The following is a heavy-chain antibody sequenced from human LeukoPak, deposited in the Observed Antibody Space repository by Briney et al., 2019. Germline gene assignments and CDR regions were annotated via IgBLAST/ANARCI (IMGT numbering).Heavy chain of an antibody. CDR1: GGSISSYY. V-gene: IGHV4-4*07. D-gene: IGHD6-19*01. J-gene: IGHJ6*03. Sequence: SETLSLTCTVSGGSISSYYWSWARQPAGKGLEWIGRIYNSGSTNYNPSLKSRVTMSVDTSKNQFSLKLSSVTAADTAVYYCAREGQQWLAYYYYHYMDVWGKGTTVTISS. CDR3: AREGQQWLAYYYYHYMDV. CDR2: IYNSGST.